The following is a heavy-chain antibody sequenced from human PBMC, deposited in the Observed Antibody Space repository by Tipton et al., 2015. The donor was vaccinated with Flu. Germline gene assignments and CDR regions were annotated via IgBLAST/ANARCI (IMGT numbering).Heavy chain of an antibody. CDR1: GGSIGSYY. V-gene: IGHV4-59*12. J-gene: IGHJ4*02. Sequence: TLSLTCSVSGGSIGSYYWNWIRQPPGKGLEWIGYIYNTENTKYSPSLKSRVTISVDTSKKQFSLQLRSVTAADTAVYYCARDPSLGMPDYFDSWGQGTLVTASS. CDR3: ARDPSLGMPDYFDS. D-gene: IGHD2-2*01. CDR2: IYNTENT.